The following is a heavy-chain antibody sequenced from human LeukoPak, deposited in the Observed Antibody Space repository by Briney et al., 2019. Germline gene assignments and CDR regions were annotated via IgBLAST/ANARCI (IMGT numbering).Heavy chain of an antibody. V-gene: IGHV3-23*01. J-gene: IGHJ4*02. Sequence: GGSLRLSCAASGFTFSSYAMSWVRQAPGKGLEWVSAISGNGGNTYYADSVKGRFAISRDNSKNTMSLQMNSLRAEDTAVYYCAKDQAINIATGGTFDYWGQGALVTVGS. CDR2: ISGNGGNT. CDR3: AKDQAINIATGGTFDY. CDR1: GFTFSSYA. D-gene: IGHD6-13*01.